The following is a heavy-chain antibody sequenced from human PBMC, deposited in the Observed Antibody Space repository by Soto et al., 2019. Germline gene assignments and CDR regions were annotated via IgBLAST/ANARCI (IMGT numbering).Heavy chain of an antibody. V-gene: IGHV3-30*18. CDR1: GFTFSSYG. CDR3: AKASGDCSGGSCRYYYYYMDG. Sequence: GGSLRLSCAASGFTFSSYGMHWVRQAPGKGLEWVAVISYDGSNKYYADSVKGRFTISRDNSKNTLYLQMNSLRAEDTAVYYCAKASGDCSGGSCRYYYYYMDGCGKGTTVTVYS. J-gene: IGHJ6*03. CDR2: ISYDGSNK. D-gene: IGHD2-15*01.